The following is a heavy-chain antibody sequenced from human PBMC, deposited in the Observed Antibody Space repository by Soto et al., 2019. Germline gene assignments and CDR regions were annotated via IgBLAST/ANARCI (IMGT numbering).Heavy chain of an antibody. CDR1: GFAFSNYG. CDR2: IWSDGTKK. J-gene: IGHJ6*02. CDR3: ARDGRARSAYSSDYYYFSGMDV. Sequence: GGSLRLSCTASGFAFSNYGIHWVRQAPGRGLEWVAVIWSDGTKKFYAGSVRGRFTISRDNAKNSLYLQMNSLRDEDTAVYFCARDGRARSAYSSDYYYFSGMDVWGQGTTVTVSS. V-gene: IGHV3-33*01. D-gene: IGHD3-3*01.